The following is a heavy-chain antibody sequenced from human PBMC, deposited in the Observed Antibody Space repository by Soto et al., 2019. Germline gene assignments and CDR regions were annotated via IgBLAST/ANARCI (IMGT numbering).Heavy chain of an antibody. CDR3: ARGGRAGATVTRVGAFDI. J-gene: IGHJ3*02. CDR2: IYYSGST. V-gene: IGHV4-31*03. CDR1: GGSISSGGYY. D-gene: IGHD4-17*01. Sequence: QVQLQESGPGLVKPSQTLSLTCTVSGGSISSGGYYWSWIRQHPGKGLEWIGYIYYSGSTYYNPSLKSRVTISVDTSKNQFSLKLSSVTAADTAVYYCARGGRAGATVTRVGAFDIWGQGTMVTVSS.